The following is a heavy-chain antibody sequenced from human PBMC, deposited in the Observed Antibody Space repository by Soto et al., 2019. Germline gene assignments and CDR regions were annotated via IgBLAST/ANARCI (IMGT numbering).Heavy chain of an antibody. CDR1: GGSISNYY. Sequence: PSETLSLTCTVSGGSISNYYGSWIRQPPGKGLEWIGYIYYSGSTNYNPSLKSRVTISVDTSKNQFSLKLSSVTAADTAVYYCARHNNYYDSSGSPGWFDPWGQGTLVTVSS. V-gene: IGHV4-59*08. D-gene: IGHD3-22*01. CDR3: ARHNNYYDSSGSPGWFDP. J-gene: IGHJ5*02. CDR2: IYYSGST.